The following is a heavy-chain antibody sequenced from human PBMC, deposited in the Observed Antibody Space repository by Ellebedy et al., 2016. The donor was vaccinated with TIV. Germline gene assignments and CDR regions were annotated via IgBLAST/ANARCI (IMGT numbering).Heavy chain of an antibody. D-gene: IGHD3-22*01. J-gene: IGHJ4*02. CDR1: GFTFSNNG. CDR2: ISYDGSSK. V-gene: IGHV3-30*03. Sequence: GGSLRLSCAASGFTFSNNGMHWVRQAPGKGLEWVALISYDGSSKYYADSVKGRFTISRDNSENTLHLQMNSLRTEDTAVYYCVYYYDSSGSYYFPPDNDYWGQGTLVTFSS. CDR3: VYYYDSSGSYYFPPDNDY.